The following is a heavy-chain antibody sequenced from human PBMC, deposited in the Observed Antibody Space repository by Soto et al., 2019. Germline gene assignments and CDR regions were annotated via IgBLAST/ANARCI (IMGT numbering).Heavy chain of an antibody. J-gene: IGHJ4*02. CDR2: INPAGGTT. Sequence: QVQLVQSGAEVKKPGASVRISCRASGYSFTSTYVNWVRQAPGQGPEWMGIINPAGGTTYYAQKFQGRLTITSDTSTDPVFMDLNDLTSEDTAVYFCALKVVPYYDNWGQGTLLTVSS. CDR3: ALKVVPYYDN. V-gene: IGHV1-46*01. CDR1: GYSFTSTY.